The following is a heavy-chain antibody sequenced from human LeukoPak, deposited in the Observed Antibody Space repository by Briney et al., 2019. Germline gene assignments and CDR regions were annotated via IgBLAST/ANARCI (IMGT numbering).Heavy chain of an antibody. D-gene: IGHD6-19*01. Sequence: GGSLRLSCAASGFTVSSNYMSWVRQAPGKGLEWVSAISGSGGSTYYADSVKGRFTISRDNSKNTLYLQMNSLRAEDTAVYYCAKEPTPYSSEDYWGQGTLVTVSS. CDR3: AKEPTPYSSEDY. V-gene: IGHV3-23*01. CDR2: ISGSGGST. CDR1: GFTVSSNY. J-gene: IGHJ4*02.